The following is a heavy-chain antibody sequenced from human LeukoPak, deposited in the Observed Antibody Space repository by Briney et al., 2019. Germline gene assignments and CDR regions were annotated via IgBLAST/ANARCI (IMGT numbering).Heavy chain of an antibody. V-gene: IGHV3-30-3*01. CDR1: GFTFSSYA. CDR3: ARDIRGYSYGDFDY. CDR2: ISYDGSNK. Sequence: PGGSLRLSCAASGFTFSSYAMHWVRQAPGKGLEWVAVISYDGSNKYYADSVKGRFTISRDNAKNSLYLQMNSLRAEDTAVYYCARDIRGYSYGDFDYWGQGTLVTVSS. J-gene: IGHJ4*02. D-gene: IGHD5-18*01.